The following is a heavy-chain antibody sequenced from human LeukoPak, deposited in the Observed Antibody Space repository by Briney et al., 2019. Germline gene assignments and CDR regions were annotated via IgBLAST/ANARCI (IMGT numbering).Heavy chain of an antibody. D-gene: IGHD1-26*01. CDR3: ASHQINYYYV. J-gene: IGHJ6*02. Sequence: PSETLSLTCAVYGVSFSGYYWNWIRQPPGKGLEWIGEINHSGSTNYNPSLKSRVTISIDTSKNQFSLKLSSVTAADTAVYYCASHQINYYYVWGQGTTVTVSS. CDR2: INHSGST. CDR1: GVSFSGYY. V-gene: IGHV4-34*01.